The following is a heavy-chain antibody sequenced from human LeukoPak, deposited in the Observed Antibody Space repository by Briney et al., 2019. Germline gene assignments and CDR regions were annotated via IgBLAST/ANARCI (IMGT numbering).Heavy chain of an antibody. V-gene: IGHV1-46*01. CDR2: INPSGGST. Sequence: SVKVSCKASGYTFTSYYMHWVRQAPGQGLEWMGIINPSGGSTSYAQKFQGRVTMTRDTSTSTVYMELSSLRPEDTAVYYCARDRVYYDSSGPDVSFDYWGQGTLVTVSS. D-gene: IGHD3-22*01. J-gene: IGHJ4*02. CDR1: GYTFTSYY. CDR3: ARDRVYYDSSGPDVSFDY.